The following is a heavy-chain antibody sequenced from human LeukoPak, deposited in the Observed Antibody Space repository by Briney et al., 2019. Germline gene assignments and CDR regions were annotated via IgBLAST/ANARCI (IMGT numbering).Heavy chain of an antibody. CDR2: ISGSGGST. D-gene: IGHD5-18*01. CDR1: GFTFSSYT. CDR3: AKDPESGYSHRYSDY. J-gene: IGHJ4*02. Sequence: GGSLRLSCAASGFTFSSYTMNWVRQAPGKGLEWVSGISGSGGSTYYTDSVKGRFTISRDNSKNTLYLQMNSLRAEDTAVYYCAKDPESGYSHRYSDYWGQGTLVTVSS. V-gene: IGHV3-23*01.